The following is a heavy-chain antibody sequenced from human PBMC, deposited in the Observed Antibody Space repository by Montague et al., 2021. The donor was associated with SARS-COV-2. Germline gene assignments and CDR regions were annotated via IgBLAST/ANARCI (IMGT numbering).Heavy chain of an antibody. CDR1: GGSFSGYY. Sequence: SETLSLTCAVYGGSFSGYYWSWIRQPPGKGLEWIGEINHSGSTKYNPSFKSRVTISVDTSKNQFSLKLSSATAADTAVYYCARAPYRLLFVPRYYGMDVWGQGTTVTVSS. D-gene: IGHD2-2*01. V-gene: IGHV4-34*01. CDR2: INHSGST. J-gene: IGHJ6*02. CDR3: ARAPYRLLFVPRYYGMDV.